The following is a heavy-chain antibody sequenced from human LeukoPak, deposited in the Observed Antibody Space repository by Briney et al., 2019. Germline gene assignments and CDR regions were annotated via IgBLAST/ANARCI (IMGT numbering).Heavy chain of an antibody. V-gene: IGHV1-2*02. D-gene: IGHD3-22*01. J-gene: IGHJ4*02. CDR2: INPNSGGT. CDR3: ARWVDSSGYYGYFDY. Sequence: ASVKVSCKASGYTFTGYYMHWVRQAPGQGLEWMGWINPNSGGTNYAQRFQGRVTTTRDTSISTAYMELSRLRSDDTAVYYCARWVDSSGYYGYFDYWGQGTLVTVSS. CDR1: GYTFTGYY.